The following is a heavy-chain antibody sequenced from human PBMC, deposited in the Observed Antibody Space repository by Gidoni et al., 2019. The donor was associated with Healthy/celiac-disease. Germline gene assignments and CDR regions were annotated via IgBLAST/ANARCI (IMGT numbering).Heavy chain of an antibody. J-gene: IGHJ4*02. D-gene: IGHD5-18*01. V-gene: IGHV4-34*01. Sequence: QVQLQQWGAGLLKPSETLSLTCAVYGGSFSGYYWSWIRQPPGKGLEWIGEINHSGSTNYNPSLKSRVTISVDTSKNQFSLKLSSVTAADTAVYYCARGRYSYGFGLGYWGQGTLVTVSS. CDR3: ARGRYSYGFGLGY. CDR2: INHSGST. CDR1: GGSFSGYY.